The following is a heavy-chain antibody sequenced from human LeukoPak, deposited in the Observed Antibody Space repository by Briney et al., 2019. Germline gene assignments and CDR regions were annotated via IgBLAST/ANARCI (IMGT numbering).Heavy chain of an antibody. J-gene: IGHJ4*02. D-gene: IGHD6-19*01. CDR2: FYSGGHT. CDR3: ARGEYGSGWYRD. CDR1: GFTVSSNY. Sequence: GGSLRLSCAASGFTVSSNYMSWVRQAPGKGLEWVSLFYSGGHTNYADSVKGRFTFSRDSSNNTLYLQMNSLRVEDTAVYYCARGEYGSGWYRDWGQGTLVTVSS. V-gene: IGHV3-53*01.